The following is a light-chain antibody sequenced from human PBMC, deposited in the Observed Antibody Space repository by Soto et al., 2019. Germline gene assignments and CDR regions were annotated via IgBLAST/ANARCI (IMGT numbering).Light chain of an antibody. J-gene: IGKJ2*01. Sequence: EIVMTQSPATLSVSPGGRATLSCRASQSVSSYLAWYQQRPGQPPRLLIYGASTRSTGIPARFSGSGSGTEISLTISRLQYEDVAVYYCPQSNTWPSKYTFGQGNKLEL. CDR1: QSVSSY. CDR2: GAS. CDR3: PQSNTWPSKYT. V-gene: IGKV3-15*01.